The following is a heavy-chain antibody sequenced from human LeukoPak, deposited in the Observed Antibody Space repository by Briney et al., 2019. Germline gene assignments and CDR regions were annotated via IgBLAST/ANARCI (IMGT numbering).Heavy chain of an antibody. CDR1: GFTFSRYW. Sequence: GSLRLSCAASGFTFSRYWMSWVRQAPGKGLEWVANIKQDGSEKYYVDSVKGRFTISRDNAKNSLYLQMNSLRAEDTAMYYCARGDDSGYYDYFDYWGQGALVTVSS. CDR2: IKQDGSEK. D-gene: IGHD3-22*01. V-gene: IGHV3-7*03. CDR3: ARGDDSGYYDYFDY. J-gene: IGHJ4*02.